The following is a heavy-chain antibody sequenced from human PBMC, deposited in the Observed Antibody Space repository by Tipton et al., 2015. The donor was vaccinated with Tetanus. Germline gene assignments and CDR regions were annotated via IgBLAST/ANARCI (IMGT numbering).Heavy chain of an antibody. V-gene: IGHV3-15*01. Sequence: SLRLSCAASGFTFSEFTFADAWMSWVCRAPGKGLEWIGRIKSKLDGGAIDYAAPMEGRFINSRDDSQYAVFLQMNSLQPEDAAVYYCSTSGPGVSGGDSWGQGTLVTVSS. CDR2: IKSKLDGGAI. J-gene: IGHJ4*02. CDR3: STSGPGVSGGDS. CDR1: GFTFSEFTFADAW. D-gene: IGHD3-16*01.